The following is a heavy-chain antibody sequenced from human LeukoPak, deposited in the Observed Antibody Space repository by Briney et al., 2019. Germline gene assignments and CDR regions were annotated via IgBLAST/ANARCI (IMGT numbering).Heavy chain of an antibody. V-gene: IGHV4-38-2*02. CDR2: IYHSGGT. J-gene: IGHJ4*02. CDR1: GYSVSSGYY. Sequence: SETLSLTCTVSGYSVSSGYYWGWIRQPPGKGLEWIGSIYHSGGTYYNPSLKSRVTISVDTSKNQFSLKLSSVTAADTAVYYCARDSITMVRGVIRTFDYWGQGTLVTVSS. CDR3: ARDSITMVRGVIRTFDY. D-gene: IGHD3-10*01.